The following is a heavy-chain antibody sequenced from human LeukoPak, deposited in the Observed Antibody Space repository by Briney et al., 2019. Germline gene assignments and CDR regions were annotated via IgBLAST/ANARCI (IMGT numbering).Heavy chain of an antibody. D-gene: IGHD4-17*01. J-gene: IGHJ6*03. V-gene: IGHV4-59*08. CDR1: GGSISSYY. Sequence: PSETLSLTCTVSGGSISSYYWSWIRQPPGKGLEWIGYIYYSGSTNYNPSLKSRVTISVDTSKNQFSLKLSSVTAADTAVYYCARHSPYGLRSDRYYMDVWGKGTTVTVSS. CDR2: IYYSGST. CDR3: ARHSPYGLRSDRYYMDV.